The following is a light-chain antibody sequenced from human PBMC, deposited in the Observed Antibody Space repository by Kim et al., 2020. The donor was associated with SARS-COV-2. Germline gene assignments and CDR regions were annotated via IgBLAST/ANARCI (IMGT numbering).Light chain of an antibody. CDR3: SSYEGTNNFRV. J-gene: IGLJ3*02. CDR2: DVS. V-gene: IGLV2-8*01. CDR1: SSDVGGYNY. Sequence: QSALTQPPSASGSPGQSVTISCTGTSSDVGGYNYVSWYQQHPGKAPKLMIYDVSKRPSGVPDRFSGSKSGNTASLTVSGLQAEDEAAYYCSSYEGTNNFRVSGGGTQWTVL.